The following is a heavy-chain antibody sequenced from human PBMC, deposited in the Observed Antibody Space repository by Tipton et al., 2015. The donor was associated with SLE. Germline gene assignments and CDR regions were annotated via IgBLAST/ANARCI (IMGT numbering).Heavy chain of an antibody. J-gene: IGHJ6*02. CDR1: GYTFTNYG. Sequence: QLVQSGAEVRKPGDSVQVSCKASGYTFTNYGISWVRQAPGQGLEWMGWITPFNGNTNYAQKFQDRVTITRDRSMSTVYMELSSLRSEDTAMYYCARGAWGSGMDVWGQGTTVTVSS. CDR3: ARGAWGSGMDV. CDR2: ITPFNGNT. D-gene: IGHD3-16*01. V-gene: IGHV1-45*02.